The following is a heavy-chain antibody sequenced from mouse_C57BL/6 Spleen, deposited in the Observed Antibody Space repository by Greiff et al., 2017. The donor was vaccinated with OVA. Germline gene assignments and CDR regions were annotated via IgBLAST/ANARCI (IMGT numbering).Heavy chain of an antibody. D-gene: IGHD2-5*01. CDR2: IDPSDSYT. J-gene: IGHJ4*01. Sequence: QVQLQQPGAELVMPGASVKLSCKASGYTFTSYWMHWVKQRPGQGLEWIGEIDPSDSYTNYNQKFKGKSTLTVDKSSSTAYMQLSSLTSEDSAVYYCARSSYYSNSYAMDYWGQGTSVTVSS. CDR1: GYTFTSYW. V-gene: IGHV1-69*01. CDR3: ARSSYYSNSYAMDY.